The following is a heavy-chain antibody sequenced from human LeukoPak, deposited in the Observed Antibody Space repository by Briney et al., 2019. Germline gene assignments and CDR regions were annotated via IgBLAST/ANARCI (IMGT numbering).Heavy chain of an antibody. CDR1: GFTFSYYG. CDR2: ISGSDAT. V-gene: IGHV3-23*01. CDR3: AKENWGYNWKYDSSGSGINY. D-gene: IGHD3-22*01. J-gene: IGHJ4*02. Sequence: GGSLRLSCAASGFTFSYYGMSWVRQAPGKGLEWVSSISGSDATYYADSVKGRFTISRDSSKNTLYLQMNSLRAEDTAIYYCAKENWGYNWKYDSSGSGINYWGQGTLVTFSS.